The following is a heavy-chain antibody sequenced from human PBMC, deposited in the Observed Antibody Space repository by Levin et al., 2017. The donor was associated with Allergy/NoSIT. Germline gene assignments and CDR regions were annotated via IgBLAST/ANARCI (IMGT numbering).Heavy chain of an antibody. CDR2: IDPSDSYT. Sequence: GGSLRLSCKGSGYSFTSYWISWVRQMPGKGLEWMGRIDPSDSYTNYSPSFQGHVTISADKSISTAYLQWSSLKASDTAMYYCASLLVGGGSGSAHFDAWGQGTLVTVSS. J-gene: IGHJ5*02. V-gene: IGHV5-10-1*01. CDR1: GYSFTSYW. D-gene: IGHD3-10*01. CDR3: ASLLVGGGSGSAHFDA.